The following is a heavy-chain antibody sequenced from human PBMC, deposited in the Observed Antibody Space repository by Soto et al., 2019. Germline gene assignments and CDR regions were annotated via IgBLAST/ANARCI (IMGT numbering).Heavy chain of an antibody. Sequence: QVQLQESGPGLVKPSETLSLTCTVSGGSISSYYWSWIRQPPGKGLEWIGYIYYSGSTNYNPSLNSRAPTSXXTXKNXCSLKLSSVTAAAAAVYYCAGLEGYYGSGRYYFHYWGQGTLVTVSS. J-gene: IGHJ4*02. V-gene: IGHV4-59*01. CDR1: GGSISSYY. CDR3: AGLEGYYGSGRYYFHY. CDR2: IYYSGST. D-gene: IGHD3-10*01.